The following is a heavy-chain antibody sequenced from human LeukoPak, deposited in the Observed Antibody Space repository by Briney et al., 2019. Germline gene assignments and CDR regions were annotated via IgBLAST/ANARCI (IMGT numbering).Heavy chain of an antibody. D-gene: IGHD4-17*01. V-gene: IGHV3-23*01. CDR3: ARDILREDY. CDR2: ISGSGGST. J-gene: IGHJ4*02. CDR1: GFTFSSYA. Sequence: PGGSLRLSCAASGFTFSSYAMSWVRQAPGKGLEWVSAISGSGGSTYYADSVKGRFTTSRDNAKNSLYLQMNSLRAEDTAVYYCARDILREDYWGQGTLVTVSS.